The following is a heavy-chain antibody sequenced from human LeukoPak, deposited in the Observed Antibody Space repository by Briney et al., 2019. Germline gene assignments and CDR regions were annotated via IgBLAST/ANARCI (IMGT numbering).Heavy chain of an antibody. CDR3: ARGDRNGKDYYYYYMDV. D-gene: IGHD4-17*01. Sequence: ASVKVSCKASGYTFTGYYMHWVRQAPGQGLEWMGWISAYNGNTNYAQKLQGRVTMTTDTSTSTAYMELRSLRSDDTAVYYCARGDRNGKDYYYYYMDVWGKGTTVTVSS. V-gene: IGHV1-18*04. J-gene: IGHJ6*03. CDR2: ISAYNGNT. CDR1: GYTFTGYY.